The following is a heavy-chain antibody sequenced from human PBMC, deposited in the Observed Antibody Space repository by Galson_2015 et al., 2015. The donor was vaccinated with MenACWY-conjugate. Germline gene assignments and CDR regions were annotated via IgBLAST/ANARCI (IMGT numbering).Heavy chain of an antibody. CDR2: IYHNGNT. V-gene: IGHV4-4*02. CDR3: ARYRGAYSYEKSVH. CDR1: GASISSSNW. J-gene: IGHJ4*02. Sequence: LSLTCVVSGASISSSNWWSWVRQPPGKGLEWIGEIYHNGNTNYNPSLKSRVAISVDKSKNQFSLNLSSVTAADTGVYYCARYRGAYSYEKSVHWGQGTLVAVPS. D-gene: IGHD5-12*01.